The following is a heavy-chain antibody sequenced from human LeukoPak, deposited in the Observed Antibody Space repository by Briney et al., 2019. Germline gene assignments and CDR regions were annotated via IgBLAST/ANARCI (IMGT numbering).Heavy chain of an antibody. CDR1: GGSISSYY. Sequence: SETLSLTCTVSGGSISSYYWSWIRQPPGKGLEWIGYLYYSGSTNYNPSLKSRVTISVDTSKTQFSLKLSSVTAADTAVYYCARDIKDEWLALPRDAFDIWGQGTMVTVSS. CDR2: LYYSGST. D-gene: IGHD6-19*01. CDR3: ARDIKDEWLALPRDAFDI. J-gene: IGHJ3*02. V-gene: IGHV4-59*12.